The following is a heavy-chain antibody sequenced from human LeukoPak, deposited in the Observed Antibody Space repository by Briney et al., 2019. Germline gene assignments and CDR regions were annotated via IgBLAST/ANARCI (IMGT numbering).Heavy chain of an antibody. V-gene: IGHV3-21*06. CDR3: ATETNGRHYDY. CDR1: GLTSSTSG. D-gene: IGHD1-14*01. J-gene: IGHJ4*02. CDR2: IGPTGSDR. Sequence: PGGSLRLSCTASGLTSSTSGFNWVRQAPGKGLEWVASIGPTGSDRYHADSINGRFTISRDNANNFLYLQMNSLRAEDTAVYYCATETNGRHYDYWGQGTLLTVSS.